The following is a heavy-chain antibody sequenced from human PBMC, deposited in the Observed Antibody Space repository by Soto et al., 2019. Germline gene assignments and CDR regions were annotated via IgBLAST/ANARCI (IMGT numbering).Heavy chain of an antibody. CDR2: ISSSGSTI. J-gene: IGHJ4*02. CDR3: ARDPDRLCSTSCYDY. D-gene: IGHD2-2*01. CDR1: GFTFSDYY. V-gene: IGHV3-11*01. Sequence: GSLRLSCAASGFTFSDYYMSWIRQAPGKGLEWVSYISSSGSTIYYADSVKGRFTISRDNAKNSLYLQMNSLRAEDTAVYYCARDPDRLCSTSCYDYWGQGTLVTVSS.